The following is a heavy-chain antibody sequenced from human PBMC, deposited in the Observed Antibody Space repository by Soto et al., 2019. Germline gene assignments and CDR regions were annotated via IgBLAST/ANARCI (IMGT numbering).Heavy chain of an antibody. CDR3: ARDNGPSVTIFGVVTVYGMDV. D-gene: IGHD3-3*01. CDR2: IIPIFGTA. V-gene: IGHV1-69*13. J-gene: IGHJ6*02. CDR1: GGTFSSYA. Sequence: SVKVSCKASGGTFSSYAISWVRQAPGQGLEWMGGIIPIFGTANYAQKFQGRVTITADESTSTAYMELSSLRSEDTAVYYCARDNGPSVTIFGVVTVYGMDVWGQGTTVTVSS.